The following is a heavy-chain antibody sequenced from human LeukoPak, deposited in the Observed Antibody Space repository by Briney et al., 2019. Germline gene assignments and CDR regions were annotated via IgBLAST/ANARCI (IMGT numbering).Heavy chain of an antibody. CDR3: AKGRYSSSGMFDY. CDR1: GFNFNDYA. D-gene: IGHD3-9*01. J-gene: IGHJ4*02. V-gene: IGHV3-23*01. Sequence: GGSLRLSCAASGFNFNDYAMSWVRQAPGKGLQWVSTISGSGDTTYYADSVKGRLTISRDNSKNTLYLQMSSLRVEDTAVYYCAKGRYSSSGMFDYWGQGTLVTVSS. CDR2: ISGSGDTT.